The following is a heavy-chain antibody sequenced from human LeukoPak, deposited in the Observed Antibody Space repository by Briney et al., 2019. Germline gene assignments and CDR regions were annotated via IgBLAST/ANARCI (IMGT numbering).Heavy chain of an antibody. V-gene: IGHV4-59*01. CDR1: GGSISSYY. CDR3: ARETYDFWSGYYTGFWDY. CDR2: IYYSGST. D-gene: IGHD3-3*01. Sequence: PSETLSLTCTVSGGSISSYYWSWIRQPPGKGLEWIGYIYYSGSTNYNPSLKSRVTISVDTSKNQFSLKLSSVTAADTAVYYCARETYDFWSGYYTGFWDYWGQGTLVTVSS. J-gene: IGHJ4*02.